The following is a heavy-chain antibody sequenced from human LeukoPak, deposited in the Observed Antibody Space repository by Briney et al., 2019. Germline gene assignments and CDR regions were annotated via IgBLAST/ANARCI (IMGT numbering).Heavy chain of an antibody. V-gene: IGHV1-46*01. CDR1: GYTFTSYY. D-gene: IGHD3-10*01. J-gene: IGHJ5*02. CDR2: INPSGGST. Sequence: ASVKVSCKASGYTFTSYYMHWVRQAPGQGLEWMGIINPSGGSTGYAQKFQGRVTMTRDTSTSTAYMELRSLRSDDTAVYYCARDSWFGELTPINWFDPWGQGTLVTVSS. CDR3: ARDSWFGELTPINWFDP.